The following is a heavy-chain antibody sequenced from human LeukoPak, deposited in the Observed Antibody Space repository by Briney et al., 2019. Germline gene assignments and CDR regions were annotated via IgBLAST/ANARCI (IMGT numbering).Heavy chain of an antibody. CDR1: GGTFSSYA. CDR2: IIPIFGTA. D-gene: IGHD5-24*01. V-gene: IGHV1-69*05. CDR3: ARDRERATIGHGAFDI. J-gene: IGHJ3*02. Sequence: SVKVSCKASGGTFSSYAISWVRQAPGQGLEWMGRIIPIFGTANYAQKFQGRVTITTDESTSTAYMELSSLRSEDTAVYYCARDRERATIGHGAFDIWGQGTMVTVSS.